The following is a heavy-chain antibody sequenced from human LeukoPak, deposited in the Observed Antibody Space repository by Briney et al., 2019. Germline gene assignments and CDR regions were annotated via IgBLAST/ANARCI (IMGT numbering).Heavy chain of an antibody. Sequence: ASVKVSCKASGYTFTGYYMHWVRQAPGQGLEWMGWINPNSGGTNYAQKFQGRVTMTRDTSISTAYMELSRLRSDDTAVYYCASTGYSSSWYSYYFDYWGQGTLVTVSS. J-gene: IGHJ4*02. CDR2: INPNSGGT. CDR3: ASTGYSSSWYSYYFDY. V-gene: IGHV1-2*02. CDR1: GYTFTGYY. D-gene: IGHD6-13*01.